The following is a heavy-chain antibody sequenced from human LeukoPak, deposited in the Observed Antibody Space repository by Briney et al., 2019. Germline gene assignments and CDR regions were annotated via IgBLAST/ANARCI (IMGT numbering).Heavy chain of an antibody. Sequence: ASVKVPCKASVGTFSSYAISWVRQAPGQGLEWMGGIIPIFGTANYAQKFQGRVTITADESTSTAYMELSSLRSEDTAVYYCARDGRYSGYDFEYWGQGTLVTVSS. V-gene: IGHV1-69*13. CDR2: IIPIFGTA. J-gene: IGHJ4*02. CDR1: VGTFSSYA. D-gene: IGHD5-12*01. CDR3: ARDGRYSGYDFEY.